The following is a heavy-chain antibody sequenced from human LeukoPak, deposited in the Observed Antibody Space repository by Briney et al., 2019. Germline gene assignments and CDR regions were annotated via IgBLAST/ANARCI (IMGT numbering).Heavy chain of an antibody. CDR1: GGSFSGYY. V-gene: IGHV4-34*01. CDR3: ARAENGVDAFDI. J-gene: IGHJ3*02. CDR2: INHSGST. Sequence: SETLSLTCAVYGGSFSGYYWSWIRQPPGKGLEWIGEINHSGSTNYNPSLKSRVTISVDTSKNQFSLKLSSVTAADTAVYYCARAENGVDAFDIWGQGTMVTVSS. D-gene: IGHD2-8*01.